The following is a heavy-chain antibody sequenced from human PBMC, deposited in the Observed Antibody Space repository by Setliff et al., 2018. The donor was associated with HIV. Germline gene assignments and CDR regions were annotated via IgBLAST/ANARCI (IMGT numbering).Heavy chain of an antibody. CDR2: ITSGGST. J-gene: IGHJ4*02. D-gene: IGHD5-18*01. Sequence: GESLKISCAASGFTFSSYAMSWLRQTPEKGLEWVSIITSGGSTYYADSAKGRFIISRDNSQNTLYLQMNSLRADDTAIYYCAKGFRPVDTALVSGPTYWGQGIRVTVSS. V-gene: IGHV3-23*01. CDR3: AKGFRPVDTALVSGPTY. CDR1: GFTFSSYA.